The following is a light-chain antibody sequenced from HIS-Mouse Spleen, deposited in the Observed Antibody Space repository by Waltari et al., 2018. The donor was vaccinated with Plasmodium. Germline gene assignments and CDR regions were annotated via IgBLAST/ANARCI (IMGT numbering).Light chain of an antibody. CDR3: QQYNNWSFT. CDR2: GAS. J-gene: IGKJ3*01. Sequence: EILMTQSPATLSVSPGESATLSCRASESVSSNVAWFQQKPGQAPRLLIYGASTRATSIPARFSGSGSGTEFTLTISSLQSEDFAVYYCQQYNNWSFTFGPGTKVDIK. V-gene: IGKV3-15*01. CDR1: ESVSSN.